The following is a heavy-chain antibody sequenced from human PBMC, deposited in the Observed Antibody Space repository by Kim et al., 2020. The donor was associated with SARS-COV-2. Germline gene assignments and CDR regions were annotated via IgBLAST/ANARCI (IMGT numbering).Heavy chain of an antibody. CDR2: IWYDGSNK. V-gene: IGHV3-30*02. D-gene: IGHD3-10*01. CDR1: GFTFSSYG. Sequence: GGSLRLSCAASGFTFSSYGMHWVRQAPCKGLDLVAFIWYDGSNKYYADSVKGRFTISRDNSKNTLYLQMNSLRAEDTTVYYCAGTMVRGVIITGYYYYGMDVWGQGTTVTVSS. CDR3: AGTMVRGVIITGYYYYGMDV. J-gene: IGHJ6*01.